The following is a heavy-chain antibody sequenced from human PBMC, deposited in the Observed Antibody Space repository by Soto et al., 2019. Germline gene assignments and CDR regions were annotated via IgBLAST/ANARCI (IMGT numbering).Heavy chain of an antibody. CDR3: ARHGAIYSNSWYDFDY. D-gene: IGHD5-18*01. V-gene: IGHV4-59*08. CDR1: GGSLSSYY. Sequence: SETLSLTCTVSGGSLSSYYWSWIRQPPGKGLEWVGYMYNSGSANYNPSIKSRVNKSVDMSQNQLSLKKTSVTASDTAVYYCARHGAIYSNSWYDFDYWGQGTLVTVS. CDR2: MYNSGSA. J-gene: IGHJ4*02.